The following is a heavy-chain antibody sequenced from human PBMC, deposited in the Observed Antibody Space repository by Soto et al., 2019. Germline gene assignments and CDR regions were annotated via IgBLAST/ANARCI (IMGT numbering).Heavy chain of an antibody. J-gene: IGHJ5*02. V-gene: IGHV1-18*01. CDR2: ISAYNGNT. CDR1: GYTFTSYG. D-gene: IGHD2-2*01. CDR3: ARGPVVPAANNWFDP. Sequence: ASVKVSCKASGYTFTSYGISWVRQAPGQGLEWMGWISAYNGNTNYAQKLQGRVTMTTDTSTSTAYMELRSLRSDDTAVYYCARGPVVPAANNWFDPWGQGTLVTFSS.